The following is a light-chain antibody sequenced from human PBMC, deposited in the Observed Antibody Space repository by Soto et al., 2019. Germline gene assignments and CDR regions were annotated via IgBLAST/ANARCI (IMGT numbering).Light chain of an antibody. J-gene: IGLJ7*01. CDR3: QVWDSSTDHPV. V-gene: IGLV3-21*04. Sequence: SYELTQSPSVSVAPGKTASITCGANNIAAKRVHWYQQRPGQAPVVVIYYDSDRPSGSPERFSGSNSGNTATLTISRVEAGDEADYYCQVWDSSTDHPVFGGGTQLTVL. CDR2: YDS. CDR1: NIAAKR.